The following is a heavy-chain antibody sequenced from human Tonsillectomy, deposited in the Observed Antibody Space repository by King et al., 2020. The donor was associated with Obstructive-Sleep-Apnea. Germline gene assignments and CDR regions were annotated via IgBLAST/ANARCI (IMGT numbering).Heavy chain of an antibody. J-gene: IGHJ4*02. CDR2: ISDSGST. CDR3: AREGGYGSTGDYIYFDR. Sequence: VQLQESGPGLVKPSETLSLTCTVSGDSITSYHWSWIRQSPGRGLEWIGSISDSGSTHYNPSLKSRVTISLDTSKNHLSLRLTSVTPADTAVYYCAREGGYGSTGDYIYFDRWGQGTLVTVSS. D-gene: IGHD3-22*01. CDR1: GDSITSYH. V-gene: IGHV4-59*12.